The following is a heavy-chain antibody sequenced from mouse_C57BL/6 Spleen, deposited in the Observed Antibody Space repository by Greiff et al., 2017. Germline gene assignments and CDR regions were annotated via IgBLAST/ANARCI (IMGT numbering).Heavy chain of an antibody. CDR3: SPYLLLRFDY. Sequence: EVKLVESGGGLVQPGGSMKLSCAASGFTFSDAWMDWVRQSPEKGLEWVAEIRNKANNHATYYAESVKGRFTISRDDSKSSVYLQMNSLIAEDSGIYYCSPYLLLRFDYWGPGTTLTVSS. CDR2: IRNKANNHAT. V-gene: IGHV6-6*01. CDR1: GFTFSDAW. J-gene: IGHJ2*01. D-gene: IGHD1-1*01.